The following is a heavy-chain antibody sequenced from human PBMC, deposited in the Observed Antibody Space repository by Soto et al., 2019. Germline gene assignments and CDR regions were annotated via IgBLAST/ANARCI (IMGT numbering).Heavy chain of an antibody. CDR2: ISGSGGST. CDR1: GFTFSIFA. Sequence: GGSLRLSCAASGFTFSIFAMSWVRQSPGKGLEWVSTISGSGGSTYYADAVKGRFTISRDNSMGALYLQMKSLRVEDTAIYYCAKEVSLGSTVELGYWGQGALVTVSS. V-gene: IGHV3-23*01. CDR3: AKEVSLGSTVELGY. J-gene: IGHJ4*02. D-gene: IGHD1-7*01.